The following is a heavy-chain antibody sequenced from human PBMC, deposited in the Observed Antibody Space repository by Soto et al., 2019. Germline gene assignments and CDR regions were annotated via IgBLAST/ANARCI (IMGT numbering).Heavy chain of an antibody. V-gene: IGHV3-7*01. D-gene: IGHD3-22*01. CDR2: IKQDGSEK. CDR1: GLTVSRTQ. CDR3: ARDRPDDSSGHYSYYYYYGMDV. J-gene: IGHJ6*02. Sequence: GGSLRLSCAVSGLTVSRTQMSWVRQAPGKGLQWVANIKQDGSEKYYVDSVKGRFTISRDNAKNSLYLQMNSLRAEDTAVYYCARDRPDDSSGHYSYYYYYGMDVWGQGTTVTVSS.